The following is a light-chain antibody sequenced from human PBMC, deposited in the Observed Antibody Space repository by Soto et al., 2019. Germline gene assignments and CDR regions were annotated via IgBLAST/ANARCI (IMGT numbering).Light chain of an antibody. V-gene: IGKV3-20*01. CDR2: GAS. J-gene: IGKJ1*01. Sequence: EVVLTQSPATLSLSPGARAPLSCRASENVRTFVDWYQQKPGQAPRLLIYGASNRATGIPARFSGSGSGTDFTLTISRLEPEDFAVYYCQQYASSRTFGQGTKVDIK. CDR1: ENVRTF. CDR3: QQYASSRT.